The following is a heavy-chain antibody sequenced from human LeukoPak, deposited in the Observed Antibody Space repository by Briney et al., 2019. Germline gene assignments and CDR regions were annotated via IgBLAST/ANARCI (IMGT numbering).Heavy chain of an antibody. CDR3: ARSRQLWLRYFDY. V-gene: IGHV4-34*01. CDR2: INHSGST. J-gene: IGHJ4*02. D-gene: IGHD5-18*01. CDR1: GGSFSGYY. Sequence: SETLSLTCAVYGGSFSGYYWGWIRQPPGKGLEWIGEINHSGSTNYNPSLKSRVTISVDTSKNQFSLKLSSVTAADTAVYYCARSRQLWLRYFDYWGQGTLVTVSS.